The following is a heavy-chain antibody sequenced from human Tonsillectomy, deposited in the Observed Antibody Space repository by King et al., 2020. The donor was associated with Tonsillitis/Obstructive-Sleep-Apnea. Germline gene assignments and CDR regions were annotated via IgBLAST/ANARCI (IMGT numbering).Heavy chain of an antibody. CDR3: ARVGTTHRSGWYVNY. CDR2: INHSGST. V-gene: IGHV4-34*01. CDR1: GGSFSDYY. D-gene: IGHD6-19*01. Sequence: VQLQQWGAGLLKPSETLSLTCAVYGGSFSDYYWTWIRQPPGKGLEGIGEINHSGSTNYNPSLKGRVTIEVDTSKNQFSLKLSSVTAADTAVYFCARVGTTHRSGWYVNYWGQVYLVTVSS. J-gene: IGHJ4*02.